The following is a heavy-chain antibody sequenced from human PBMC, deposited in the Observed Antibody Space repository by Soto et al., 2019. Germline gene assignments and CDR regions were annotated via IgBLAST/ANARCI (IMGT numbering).Heavy chain of an antibody. CDR1: GGSVSSGSYY. J-gene: IGHJ3*02. D-gene: IGHD6-13*01. Sequence: SETLSLTCTVSGGSVSSGSYYWSWIRQPPGKGLEWIGYIYYSGITNYNPSLKSRVTISVDTSKNQFSLKLSSVTAADTAVYYCARGVRIAAAAAFDIWGQGTMVTVSS. CDR3: ARGVRIAAAAAFDI. CDR2: IYYSGIT. V-gene: IGHV4-61*01.